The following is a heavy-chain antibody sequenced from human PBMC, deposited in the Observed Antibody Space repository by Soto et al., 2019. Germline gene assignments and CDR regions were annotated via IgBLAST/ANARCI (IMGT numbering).Heavy chain of an antibody. Sequence: SETLSLTCTVSGGSISSSSYYWGWIRQPPGKGLEWIGSIYYSGSTYYNPSLKSRVTISVDTSKNQFSLKLSSVTAADTAVYYCALRGDYDILTGYSPVYYHYGMDVWGQGTTVTVSS. CDR3: ALRGDYDILTGYSPVYYHYGMDV. V-gene: IGHV4-39*01. D-gene: IGHD3-9*01. CDR1: GGSISSSSYY. CDR2: IYYSGST. J-gene: IGHJ6*02.